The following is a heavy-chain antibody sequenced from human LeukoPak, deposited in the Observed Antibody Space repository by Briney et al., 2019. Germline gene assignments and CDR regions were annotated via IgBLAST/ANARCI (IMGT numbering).Heavy chain of an antibody. Sequence: GGSLRLSCAATGFTFSSYAMSWVRQAPGKGLEWVSAISGSGGSTYYTDSVKGRFTISRDNSKNTLYLQMNSLRAEDTAVYYCAKAQQWLVRYYFDYWGQGTLVTVSS. CDR3: AKAQQWLVRYYFDY. CDR1: GFTFSSYA. J-gene: IGHJ4*02. CDR2: ISGSGGST. V-gene: IGHV3-23*01. D-gene: IGHD6-19*01.